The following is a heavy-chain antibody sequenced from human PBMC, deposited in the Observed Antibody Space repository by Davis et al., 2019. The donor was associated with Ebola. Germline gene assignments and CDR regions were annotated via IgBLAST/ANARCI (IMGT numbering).Heavy chain of an antibody. CDR1: GYSFTSYW. Sequence: KVSCKGSGYSFTSYWIGWVRQMPGKGLEWLGRIDPSDSYTNYSPSFQGHITISVDRSVSSVFLQWSSLRASDTAIYYCARDIPSSYNWFDPWGQGTQVTVSS. J-gene: IGHJ5*02. CDR2: IDPSDSYT. D-gene: IGHD2-15*01. CDR3: ARDIPSSYNWFDP. V-gene: IGHV5-10-1*01.